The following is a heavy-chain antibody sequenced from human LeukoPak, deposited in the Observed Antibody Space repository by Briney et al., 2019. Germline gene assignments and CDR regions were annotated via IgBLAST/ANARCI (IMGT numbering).Heavy chain of an antibody. CDR2: IIPIFGTA. D-gene: IGHD1-26*01. Sequence: GASVKVSCKASGGTFSSYAISWVRQAPGQGLEWMGGIIPIFGTANYAQKFQGRVTITADESTSTACMELSSLRSEDTAVYYCAGDLTGGSYPPGAAFDIWGQGTMVTVSS. V-gene: IGHV1-69*13. CDR3: AGDLTGGSYPPGAAFDI. CDR1: GGTFSSYA. J-gene: IGHJ3*02.